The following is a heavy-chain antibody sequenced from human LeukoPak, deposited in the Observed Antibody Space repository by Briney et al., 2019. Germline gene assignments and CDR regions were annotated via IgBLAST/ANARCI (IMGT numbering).Heavy chain of an antibody. CDR1: GGSFSGYY. CDR3: ARRIFGVFFY. J-gene: IGHJ4*02. D-gene: IGHD3-3*01. CDR2: INHSGST. Sequence: KPSETLSLTCAVYGGSFSGYYWSWIRQPPGKGLEWIGEINHSGSTNYNPSLKSRVTISVDTSKNQFSLKLSSVTAADTAVYYCARRIFGVFFYWGQGTLVTVSS. V-gene: IGHV4-34*01.